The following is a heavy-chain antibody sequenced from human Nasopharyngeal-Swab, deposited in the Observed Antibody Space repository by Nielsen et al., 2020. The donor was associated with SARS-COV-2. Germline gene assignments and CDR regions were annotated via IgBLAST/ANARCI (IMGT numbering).Heavy chain of an antibody. CDR2: ISSTSSVI. V-gene: IGHV3-48*02. CDR1: GFTFNTYS. D-gene: IGHD2-15*01. J-gene: IGHJ4*02. CDR3: ARGLFDGGYQFALDY. Sequence: GESLKISCAASGFTFNTYSMNWVRQVPGKGPEWVSYISSTSSVILHADSVKGRFTISRDNAKNSLYLQMNSLRDEDTALYYCARGLFDGGYQFALDYWGQGTLVTVSS.